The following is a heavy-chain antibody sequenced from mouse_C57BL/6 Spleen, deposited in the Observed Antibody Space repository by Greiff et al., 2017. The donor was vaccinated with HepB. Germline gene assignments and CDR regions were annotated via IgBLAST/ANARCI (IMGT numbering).Heavy chain of an antibody. CDR3: ASLDYGSSYWFAY. CDR1: GYTFTSYW. V-gene: IGHV1-7*01. D-gene: IGHD1-1*01. J-gene: IGHJ3*01. Sequence: QVQLQQPGAELAKPGASVKLSCKASGYTFTSYWMHWVKQRPGQGLEWIGYINPSSGYTKYNQKFKDKATLTADKSSSTAYMQLSSLTYEDSAVYYCASLDYGSSYWFAYWGQGTLVTVSA. CDR2: INPSSGYT.